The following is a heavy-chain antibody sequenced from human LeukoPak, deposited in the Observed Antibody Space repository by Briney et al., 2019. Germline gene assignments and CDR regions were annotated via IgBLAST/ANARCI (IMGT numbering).Heavy chain of an antibody. Sequence: GESLKISCKGSGYSFTSYWIGWVRQMPGKGLEWMGIIYPGDSDTRYSPSFQGQVTISADKSISTAYLQWSSLKASDTAMYYCATAKAVAGPSGALDIWGQGTMVTVSS. D-gene: IGHD6-19*01. CDR2: IYPGDSDT. J-gene: IGHJ3*02. CDR3: ATAKAVAGPSGALDI. CDR1: GYSFTSYW. V-gene: IGHV5-51*01.